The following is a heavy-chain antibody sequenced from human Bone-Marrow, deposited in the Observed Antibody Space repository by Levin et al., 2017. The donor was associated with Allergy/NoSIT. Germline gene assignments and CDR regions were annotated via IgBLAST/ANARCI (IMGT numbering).Heavy chain of an antibody. Sequence: GESLKISCEASGYTFTSYGISWVRQAPGQGLEWMGWISAYNQNINYAQKFQGRVTMTTDTSTSTAYMELRRLTSDDTAVYYCARDRFEYCITDCYRGWFDPWGQGTLVTVSS. J-gene: IGHJ5*02. CDR3: ARDRFEYCITDCYRGWFDP. CDR2: ISAYNQNI. D-gene: IGHD2/OR15-2a*01. V-gene: IGHV1-18*01. CDR1: GYTFTSYG.